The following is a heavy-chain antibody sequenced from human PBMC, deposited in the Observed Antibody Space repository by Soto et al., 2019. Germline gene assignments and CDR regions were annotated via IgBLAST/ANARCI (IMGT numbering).Heavy chain of an antibody. CDR3: AKATSDIVVVVSATYFYYMDV. CDR2: ISGSGGST. Sequence: PGGSLRLSCAASGFTFSSYAINWVRQAPGKGLEWVSLISGSGGSTHYADSVKGRFTISRDNSKNTLYLQMNSLRAEDTAVYYCAKATSDIVVVVSATYFYYMDVWGKGTTVTVSS. CDR1: GFTFSSYA. V-gene: IGHV3-23*01. D-gene: IGHD2-15*01. J-gene: IGHJ6*03.